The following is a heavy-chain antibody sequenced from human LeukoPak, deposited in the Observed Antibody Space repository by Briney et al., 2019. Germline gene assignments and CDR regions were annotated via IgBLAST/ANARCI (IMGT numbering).Heavy chain of an antibody. V-gene: IGHV3-66*01. D-gene: IGHD3-16*01. Sequence: PGGSLRPSCAASGFTVSSNYMSWVRQAPGKGLEWVSVIYSGGSTYYADSVKGRFTISRDNSKNTLYLQMNSLRAEDTAVYYCARAPLGGFDNDYWGQGTLVTVSS. CDR1: GFTVSSNY. CDR3: ARAPLGGFDNDY. J-gene: IGHJ4*02. CDR2: IYSGGST.